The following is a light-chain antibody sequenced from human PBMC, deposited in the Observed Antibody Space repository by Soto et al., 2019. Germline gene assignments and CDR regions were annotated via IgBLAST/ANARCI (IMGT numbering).Light chain of an antibody. CDR3: LQLNTYPFT. J-gene: IGKJ3*01. V-gene: IGKV1-9*01. Sequence: IPLTQSPSSLSASVGDRVTITCRASQGVTSYLAWYQQKPGKAPKLLIYAASTLQSGVPSRFSGSGYVTDFTLTISSLQPEDFATYYCLQLNTYPFTFGPGTKVEIK. CDR1: QGVTSY. CDR2: AAS.